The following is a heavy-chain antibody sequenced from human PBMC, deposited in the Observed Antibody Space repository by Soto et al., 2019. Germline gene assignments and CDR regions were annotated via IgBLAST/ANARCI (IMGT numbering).Heavy chain of an antibody. Sequence: SETLSLTCAVYGGSFSGYYWSWIRQPPGKGLEWIGEINHSGSTNYNPSLKSRVTISVDTSKNQFSLKLSSVTAADTAVYYCARGPVNGKREYGIMDYYFDYWGQGTLVTVSS. CDR2: INHSGST. V-gene: IGHV4-34*01. J-gene: IGHJ4*02. CDR1: GGSFSGYY. D-gene: IGHD1-26*01. CDR3: ARGPVNGKREYGIMDYYFDY.